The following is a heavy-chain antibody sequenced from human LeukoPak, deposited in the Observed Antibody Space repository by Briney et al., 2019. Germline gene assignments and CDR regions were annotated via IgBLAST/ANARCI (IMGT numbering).Heavy chain of an antibody. CDR2: IYYSGST. CDR3: ARYGSSWYRFDY. D-gene: IGHD6-13*01. Sequence: PSETLSLTCTVSGGSISSSSYYWGWIRQPPGKGLEWIGSIYYSGSTYYNPSLKSRVTISVDTSKHQFSLKLSSVTAADTAVYYCARYGSSWYRFDYWGQGTLVTVSS. J-gene: IGHJ4*02. V-gene: IGHV4-39*01. CDR1: GGSISSSSYY.